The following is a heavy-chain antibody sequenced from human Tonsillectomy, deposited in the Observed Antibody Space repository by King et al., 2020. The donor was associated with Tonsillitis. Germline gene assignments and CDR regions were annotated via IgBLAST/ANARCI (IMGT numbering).Heavy chain of an antibody. CDR1: GFTISFNY. CDR3: ARDVAAAGFLWD. J-gene: IGHJ4*02. CDR2: IYTGGST. Sequence: VQLVESGGGLIQPGGSLRLSCAASGFTISFNYMSWVRQAPGKGLERVSVIYTGGSTYYADSVQGRFTISGDNSKNTLSLQMKSLRAEDTAVYYCARDVAAAGFLWDWGQGALVTVSS. D-gene: IGHD6-13*01. V-gene: IGHV3-53*01.